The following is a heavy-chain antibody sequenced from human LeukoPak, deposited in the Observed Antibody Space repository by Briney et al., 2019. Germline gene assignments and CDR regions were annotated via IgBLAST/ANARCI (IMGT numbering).Heavy chain of an antibody. CDR3: ARTDGTRDAYDF. J-gene: IGHJ3*01. CDR1: GFTFSINS. CDR2: ISSSSSYI. Sequence: GGSLRLSCAASGFTFSINSMNWVRQAPGKGLVWVSSISSSSSYIYYADSVKGRFTISRDNAKKSLYLEMNSLRAEDTALYYCARTDGTRDAYDFWGQGTMVTVSS. V-gene: IGHV3-21*04.